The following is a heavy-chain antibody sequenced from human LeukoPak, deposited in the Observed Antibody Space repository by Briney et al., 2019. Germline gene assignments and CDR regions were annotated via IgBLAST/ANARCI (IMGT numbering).Heavy chain of an antibody. CDR2: INHSGST. CDR1: GGSFSGYY. CDR3: ARVGGLYYYGMDV. D-gene: IGHD3-16*01. V-gene: IGHV4-34*01. J-gene: IGHJ6*02. Sequence: SETLSLTCAVYGGSFSGYYWSWIRQPPGKGLEWIGEINHSGSTNYNPSLKSRVTISVDTSKNQFSLKLSSVTAADTAVHYCARVGGLYYYGMDVWGQGTTVTVSS.